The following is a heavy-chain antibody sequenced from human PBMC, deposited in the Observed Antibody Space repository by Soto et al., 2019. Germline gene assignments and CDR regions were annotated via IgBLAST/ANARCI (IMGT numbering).Heavy chain of an antibody. Sequence: ASVKISCNASGYTFTSNGMSWGRQAPEQGLEWMGGISAYNGNTNDAQKLQGRDTMTTDTSTSTAYMELRSLRSDDTAVYSCARVGAPGGSYGTDVWGQGTTVTVSS. D-gene: IGHD2-8*02. CDR3: ARVGAPGGSYGTDV. V-gene: IGHV1-18*01. CDR2: ISAYNGNT. CDR1: GYTFTSNG. J-gene: IGHJ6*02.